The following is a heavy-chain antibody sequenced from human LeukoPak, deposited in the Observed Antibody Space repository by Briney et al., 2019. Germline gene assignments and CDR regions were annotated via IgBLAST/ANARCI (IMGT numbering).Heavy chain of an antibody. CDR3: AKGHLYYYDSSGYPRFDY. CDR2: INHSGST. D-gene: IGHD3-22*01. CDR1: GGSFSGYY. J-gene: IGHJ4*02. V-gene: IGHV4-34*01. Sequence: PSETLSLTCAVYGGSFSGYYWSWIRQPPGKGLEWIGEINHSGSTNYNPSLKSRVTISVDTSKNQFSLKLSSVTAADTAVYYCAKGHLYYYDSSGYPRFDYWGQGTLVTVSS.